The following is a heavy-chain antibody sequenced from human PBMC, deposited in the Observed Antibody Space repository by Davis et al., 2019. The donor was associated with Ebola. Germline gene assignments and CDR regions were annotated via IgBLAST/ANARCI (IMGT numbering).Heavy chain of an antibody. J-gene: IGHJ4*02. V-gene: IGHV3-49*04. D-gene: IGHD3-3*01. CDR2: IRSKAYGATT. CDR1: GFIFRNYV. Sequence: GGSLRLSCETSGFIFRNYVMSWVRQAPGKGFEWVAFIRSKAYGATTEYAASVKGRFTISRDESKSVASLQMNSLKVEDTAVYFCTKARGTYYDPQTFDYWGQGTLVTVSS. CDR3: TKARGTYYDPQTFDY.